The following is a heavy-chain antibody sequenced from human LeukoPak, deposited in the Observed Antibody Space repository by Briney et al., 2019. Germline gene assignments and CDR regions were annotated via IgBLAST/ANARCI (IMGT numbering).Heavy chain of an antibody. Sequence: GGSLRLSCAPSGFTFSSSAMSWVRKAPGKGLEWVSAVSNNGGYTYYADSVKGRFTISRDNAKNSLYLQMNSLRAEDTAVYYCARGSTYYDSSGQVPFDYWGQGTLVTVSS. CDR3: ARGSTYYDSSGQVPFDY. D-gene: IGHD3-22*01. V-gene: IGHV3-23*01. CDR1: GFTFSSSA. J-gene: IGHJ4*02. CDR2: VSNNGGYT.